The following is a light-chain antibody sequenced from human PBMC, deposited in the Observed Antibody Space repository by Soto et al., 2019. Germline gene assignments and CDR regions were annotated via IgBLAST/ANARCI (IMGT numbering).Light chain of an antibody. CDR3: CSYAGRSTFV. Sequence: SALTQPRSVSGSPGQAVTFSCTGTNSDVGGYNYVSWYQQHPDKAPKLIIYDVSKRPSGVPDRFSGSKSGNTASLTISGLQAEDEADYYCCSYAGRSTFVFGTGTRSPS. J-gene: IGLJ1*01. CDR1: NSDVGGYNY. CDR2: DVS. V-gene: IGLV2-11*01.